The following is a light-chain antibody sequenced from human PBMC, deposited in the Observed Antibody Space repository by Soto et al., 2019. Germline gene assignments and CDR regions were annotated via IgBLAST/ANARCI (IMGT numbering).Light chain of an antibody. J-gene: IGLJ3*02. V-gene: IGLV2-8*01. CDR2: EVS. Sequence: QSVLTQPPSASGSPGQSVTISCTGTSSDVGAYNFVSWYQQHPGKAPKLIIYEVSKRPSGVPDRFSGSKSGNTASLTVSGLQAEDEADYYCSSYAGSITWVFGGGTKLTVL. CDR3: SSYAGSITWV. CDR1: SSDVGAYNF.